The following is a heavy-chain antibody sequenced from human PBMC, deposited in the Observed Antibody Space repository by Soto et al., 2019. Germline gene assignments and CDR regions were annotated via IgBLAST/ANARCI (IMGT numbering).Heavy chain of an antibody. CDR2: IYYSGST. J-gene: IGHJ4*02. Sequence: SETLSLTCTVTGDSISSRSYYWGWIRQPPGKGLEWIGSIYYSGSTYNNPSLRSRVSMSIDTSKDQFSLKLKSVTAADTALYFCARQRTSVVTPAYFDVWGPGSLVTVSS. CDR1: GDSISSRSYY. V-gene: IGHV4-39*01. D-gene: IGHD2-21*02. CDR3: ARQRTSVVTPAYFDV.